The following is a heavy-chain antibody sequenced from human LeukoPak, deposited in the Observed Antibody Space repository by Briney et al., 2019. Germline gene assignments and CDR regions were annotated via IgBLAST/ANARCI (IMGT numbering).Heavy chain of an antibody. J-gene: IGHJ4*02. D-gene: IGHD6-13*01. CDR1: GYRFTSYW. CDR3: ARQPSGYSSTWFDY. CDR2: IYPGDSDT. Sequence: GESLKISCKGSGYRFTSYWIGWVRQMLGKGLEWMGIIYPGDSDTRYSPSFQGQVTISADKSISTACLQWSTLKASDTAVYYCARQPSGYSSTWFDYWGQGTLVTVSS. V-gene: IGHV5-51*01.